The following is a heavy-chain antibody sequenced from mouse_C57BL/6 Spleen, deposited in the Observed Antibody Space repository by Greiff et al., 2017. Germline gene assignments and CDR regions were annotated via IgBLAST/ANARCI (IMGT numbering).Heavy chain of an antibody. CDR3: ARWVITTVVPYAMDY. J-gene: IGHJ4*01. V-gene: IGHV1-82*01. CDR1: GYAFSSSW. D-gene: IGHD1-1*01. Sequence: QVHVKQSGPELVKPGASVKISCKASGYAFSSSWMNWVKQRPGKGLEWIGRIYPGDGDTNYNGKFKGKATLTADKSSSTAYMQLSSLTSEDSAVYFCARWVITTVVPYAMDYWGQGTSVTVSS. CDR2: IYPGDGDT.